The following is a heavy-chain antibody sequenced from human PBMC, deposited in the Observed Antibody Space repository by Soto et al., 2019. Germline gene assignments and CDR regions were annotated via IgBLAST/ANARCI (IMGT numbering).Heavy chain of an antibody. J-gene: IGHJ6*02. D-gene: IGHD3-16*01. CDR1: GGTFSSNS. V-gene: IGHV1-69*06. CDR2: IIPLFGTT. CDR3: ARAVLSSSRPSYYEYGMDV. Sequence: QVQLVQSGAEVKRPGSSVKVSCKASGGTFSSNSINWVRQAPGQGLEWMGSIIPLFGTTDYAQNFQGRVTFSADKFTNTAYMELSSLRSEDTAVYFCARAVLSSSRPSYYEYGMDVWGQGTTVTVSS.